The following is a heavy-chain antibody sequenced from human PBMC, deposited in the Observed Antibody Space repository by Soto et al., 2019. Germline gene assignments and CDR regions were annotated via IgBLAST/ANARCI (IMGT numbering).Heavy chain of an antibody. CDR1: GYTFTSYG. CDR3: ARGGFYDSSGARNYYYYGMNV. CDR2: ISAYDGYT. Sequence: QVQLVQSGAEVKKPGASVKVSCKASGYTFTSYGINWVRQAPGQGLEWLGWISAYDGYTNYAQILQGRVSMTTATSTKTAYMELRSLRSDDTAMYYCARGGFYDSSGARNYYYYGMNVWGQGTTVTVSS. D-gene: IGHD3-22*01. V-gene: IGHV1-18*01. J-gene: IGHJ6*02.